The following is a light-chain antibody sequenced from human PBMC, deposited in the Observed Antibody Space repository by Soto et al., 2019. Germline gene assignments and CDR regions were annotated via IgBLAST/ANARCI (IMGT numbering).Light chain of an antibody. Sequence: EIVMTQSPATLSVSLGERATLSCRASQSVSSNLAWYQQKPGQAPRLLIYGASTRATGIPARFSGSGSGTEFTLTISRLQSEDFAVYYCQQYNNWPESFGGGNKVESK. J-gene: IGKJ4*01. V-gene: IGKV3-15*01. CDR3: QQYNNWPES. CDR2: GAS. CDR1: QSVSSN.